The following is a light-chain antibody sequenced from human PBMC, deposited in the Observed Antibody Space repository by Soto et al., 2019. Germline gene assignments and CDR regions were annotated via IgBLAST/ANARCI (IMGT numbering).Light chain of an antibody. J-gene: IGLJ3*02. CDR2: EVT. Sequence: QSALTQPASVSGSPGQSITISCTGTSSDVGVYNYVSWYQQHPGKAPKLMIYEVTYRPSGVSSRFSGSKSGNTASLTISGLQAEDEADYYCSSYTTSSTLVFGGGTKLTVL. CDR1: SSDVGVYNY. CDR3: SSYTTSSTLV. V-gene: IGLV2-14*01.